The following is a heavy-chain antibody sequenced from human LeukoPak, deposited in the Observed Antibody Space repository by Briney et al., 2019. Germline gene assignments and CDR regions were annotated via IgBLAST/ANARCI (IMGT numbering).Heavy chain of an antibody. Sequence: GGSLRLSCAASGFTFSSYSMNWVRPAPWKGLEWVSSISSSSTYIYYADSVKGRFTVSRDNARGSLSLQMNSLRGEDTAVYYCARRATVTYHGMDVWGQGTTVTVSS. J-gene: IGHJ6*02. D-gene: IGHD4-17*01. CDR3: ARRATVTYHGMDV. V-gene: IGHV3-21*01. CDR2: ISSSSTYI. CDR1: GFTFSSYS.